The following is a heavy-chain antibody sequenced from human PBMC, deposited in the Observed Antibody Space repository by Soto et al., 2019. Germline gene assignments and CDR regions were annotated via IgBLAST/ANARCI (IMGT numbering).Heavy chain of an antibody. Sequence: TGGSLRLSCAASGFTFSSYWMHWVRQAPGKGLVWVSRINSDGSSTSYADSVKGRFTISRDNAKNTLYLQMNSLRGEDTAVYFCARAVNIGVAGTRLAFDIWGQGTMVTVSS. V-gene: IGHV3-74*01. CDR1: GFTFSSYW. D-gene: IGHD6-19*01. CDR3: ARAVNIGVAGTRLAFDI. J-gene: IGHJ3*02. CDR2: INSDGSST.